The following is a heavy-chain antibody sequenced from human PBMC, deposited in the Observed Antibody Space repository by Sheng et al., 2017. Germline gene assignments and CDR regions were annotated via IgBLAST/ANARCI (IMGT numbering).Heavy chain of an antibody. CDR1: GFTFSSYA. J-gene: IGHJ5*02. Sequence: QVQLVESGGGVVQPGRSLRLSCAASGFTFSSYAMHWVRQAPGKGLEWVAVISYDGSNKYYADSVKGRFTISRDNSKNTLYLQMNSLRAEDTAVYYCARSSSWGGYNWFGPLGRRNRRRPSPQ. CDR2: ISYDGSNK. CDR3: ARSSSWGGYNWFGP. D-gene: IGHD6-6*01. V-gene: IGHV3-30-3*01.